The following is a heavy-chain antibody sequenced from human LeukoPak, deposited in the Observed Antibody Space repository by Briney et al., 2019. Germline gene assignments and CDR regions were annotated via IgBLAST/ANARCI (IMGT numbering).Heavy chain of an antibody. J-gene: IGHJ5*02. CDR2: IYYSGST. CDR1: GGSISSYD. CDR3: ARDLRWELIPWFDP. D-gene: IGHD1-26*01. Sequence: PSETLSLTCTVSGGSISSYDWSWIRQPPGKGLEWIGYIYYSGSTNYNPSLKSRVTISVDTSKNQFSLKLSSVTAADTAVYYCARDLRWELIPWFDPWGQGTLVTVSS. V-gene: IGHV4-59*01.